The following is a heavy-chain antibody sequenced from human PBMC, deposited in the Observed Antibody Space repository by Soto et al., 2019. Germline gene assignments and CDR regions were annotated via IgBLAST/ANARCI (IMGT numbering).Heavy chain of an antibody. J-gene: IGHJ4*02. V-gene: IGHV4-31*03. CDR3: ARRVDQGNLYEEFDE. CDR1: GGSIRSVVYY. D-gene: IGHD5-12*01. CDR2: ISYRGAT. Sequence: PLSLTCSVSGGSIRSVVYYWSWLRQLPGKGLEWLGYISYRGATYSNPSLKSRLSLSLDTSQDTFSLKLASVTAADTAVYYCARRVDQGNLYEEFDEWGQGSPVTVNS.